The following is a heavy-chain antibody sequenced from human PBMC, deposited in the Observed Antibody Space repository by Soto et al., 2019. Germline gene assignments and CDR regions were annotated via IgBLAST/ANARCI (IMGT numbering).Heavy chain of an antibody. Sequence: QLQLQESGSGLVKPSQTLSLTCAVSGGSITTSDYSWSWIRQPPGRGLEWIGSIYHTGTTHYIPSLKSRVTMSLDKSNNQFSLDLTSMTAADTAVYYCVRERTIFGVAPGGGVDVWGRGTTVTVSS. CDR1: GGSITTSDYS. J-gene: IGHJ6*02. V-gene: IGHV4-30-2*01. CDR3: VRERTIFGVAPGGGVDV. D-gene: IGHD3-3*01. CDR2: IYHTGTT.